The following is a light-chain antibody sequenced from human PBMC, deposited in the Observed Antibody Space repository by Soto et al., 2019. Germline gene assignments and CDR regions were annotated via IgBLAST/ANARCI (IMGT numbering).Light chain of an antibody. CDR2: RNN. V-gene: IGLV1-47*01. CDR1: NSNIGSNY. CDR3: AAWDDSLSAYVV. J-gene: IGLJ2*01. Sequence: QSVLTQPPSASGTPGQRVTISCSGRNSNIGSNYVYWYQQFPGTAPKLLIYRNNQRPSGVPDRFSGSKSGTSASLAISGLRSEDEADYYCAAWDDSLSAYVVFGGGTKLTVL.